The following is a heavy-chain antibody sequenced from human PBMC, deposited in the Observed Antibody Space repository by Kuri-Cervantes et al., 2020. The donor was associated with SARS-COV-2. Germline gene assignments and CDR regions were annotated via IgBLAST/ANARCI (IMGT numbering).Heavy chain of an antibody. J-gene: IGHJ5*02. D-gene: IGHD6-19*01. CDR3: ARADSGLMNWFDP. V-gene: IGHV1-3*01. CDR2: INAGNGNT. Sequence: ASVKVSCKASGYTFSSNAIHWVRQAPGQRLEWMGWINAGNGNTRYSQKFQGRVTITRDTSASTAYMKLSSPTSEDTAVYYCARADSGLMNWFDPWGQGTLVTVSS. CDR1: GYTFSSNA.